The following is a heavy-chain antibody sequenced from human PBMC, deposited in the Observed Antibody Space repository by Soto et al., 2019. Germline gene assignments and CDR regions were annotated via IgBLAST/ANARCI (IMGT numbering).Heavy chain of an antibody. J-gene: IGHJ4*02. V-gene: IGHV4-4*02. D-gene: IGHD6-19*01. CDR1: GGSITTNW. CDR3: ARHIAVPRTRGFDY. CDR2: IYHSGTT. Sequence: QVHLQESGPGLVKPSGTLSLTCAVSGGSITTNWWSWVRQPPGTGLGWIGEIYHSGTTNYNPSLRGRVTISVGKSNSQFSLNLNSVTAACSAIYYCARHIAVPRTRGFDYWGQGNLVTVSS.